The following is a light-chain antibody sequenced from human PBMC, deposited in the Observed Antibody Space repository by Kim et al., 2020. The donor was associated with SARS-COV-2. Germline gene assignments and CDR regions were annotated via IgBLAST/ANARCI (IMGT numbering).Light chain of an antibody. J-gene: IGKJ4*02. Sequence: VSPGETATLSCWASQSVSNSLAWYQQKPGQSPRLLIHGASTRATGIPARFSGGGSGTDFTLTINSLQSEDFAVYYCQQNGAWPLTFGGGTKVDIK. CDR2: GAS. V-gene: IGKV3-15*01. CDR1: QSVSNS. CDR3: QQNGAWPLT.